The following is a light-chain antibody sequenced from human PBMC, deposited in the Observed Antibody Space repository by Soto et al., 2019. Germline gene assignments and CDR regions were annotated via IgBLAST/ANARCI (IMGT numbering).Light chain of an antibody. CDR1: QTLYNN. CDR2: GAS. J-gene: IGKJ4*01. V-gene: IGKV3-15*01. CDR3: QQYSDWPLT. Sequence: EIVMTQSPATLSVSPGERATLSCRASQTLYNNLAWYQQKLGQAPRLLIYGASARATDIPARFSGSGSWTEFTLTISGLQSEDFAISYCQQYSDWPLTFGGGTKVEIK.